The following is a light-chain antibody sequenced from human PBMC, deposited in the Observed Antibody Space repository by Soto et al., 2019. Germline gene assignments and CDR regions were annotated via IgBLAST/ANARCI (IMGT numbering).Light chain of an antibody. CDR2: DVN. CDR3: CSYARGNTLI. CDR1: SSDVGGSNS. J-gene: IGLJ2*01. Sequence: QSALTQPRSVSGSPGQSVTISCSGTSSDVGGSNSVSWYQQHPGKAPKLLIFDVNERPSGVPDRFSGSKSGNTASLTISWLQADYEADFYCCSYARGNTLIFGGGTKVTVL. V-gene: IGLV2-11*01.